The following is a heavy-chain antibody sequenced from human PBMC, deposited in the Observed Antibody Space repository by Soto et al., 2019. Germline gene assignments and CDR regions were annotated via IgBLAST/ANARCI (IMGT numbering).Heavy chain of an antibody. D-gene: IGHD3-3*01. CDR1: GGSFSGYY. CDR3: ARGGFGDPNWFDP. Sequence: QVQLQQWGAGLLKPSETLSLTCAVYGGSFSGYYWSWIRQPPGKGLEWIGEINHSGSTNYNPSLKSRVTISVDTSKNQFSLELSSVTAADTAVYYCARGGFGDPNWFDPWGQGTLVTVSS. V-gene: IGHV4-34*01. J-gene: IGHJ5*02. CDR2: INHSGST.